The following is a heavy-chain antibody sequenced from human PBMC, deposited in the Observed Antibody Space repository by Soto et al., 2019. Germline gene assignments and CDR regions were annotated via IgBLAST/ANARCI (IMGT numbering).Heavy chain of an antibody. CDR2: ISSSSSYI. CDR1: GFTFSSYS. Sequence: PGGSLRLSCAASGFTFSSYSMNWVRQAPGKGLEWVSSISSSSSYIYYADSVKGRFTISRDNAKNSLYLQMNSLRAEDTAVYYCARAMGPYLRYFDWLLSQWGQGTLVTVSS. V-gene: IGHV3-21*01. D-gene: IGHD3-9*01. CDR3: ARAMGPYLRYFDWLLSQ. J-gene: IGHJ1*01.